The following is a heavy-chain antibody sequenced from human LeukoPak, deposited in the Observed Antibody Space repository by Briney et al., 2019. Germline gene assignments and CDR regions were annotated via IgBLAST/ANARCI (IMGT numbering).Heavy chain of an antibody. D-gene: IGHD1-20*01. CDR3: ARDTFNYNSDY. CDR2: IWSDGNNK. V-gene: IGHV3-33*01. CDR1: GFTFTSYG. Sequence: PGGSLGLSCAASGFTFTSYGMHWVRQAPGKGLEWVAFIWSDGNNKYYADSVKGRFTISRDNSKNTLYLQMNSLRAEDTAVYYCARDTFNYNSDYWGQGTLVTVSS. J-gene: IGHJ4*02.